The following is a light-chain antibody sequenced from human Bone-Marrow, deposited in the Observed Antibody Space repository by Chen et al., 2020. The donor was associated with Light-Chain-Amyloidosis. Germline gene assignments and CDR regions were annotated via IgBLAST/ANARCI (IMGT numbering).Light chain of an antibody. CDR2: RDT. CDR3: QSADSSGNYEVI. CDR1: DLPTKY. Sequence: SYDMTKPPSVSLSTGQTVRIHCSGDDLPTKYAYWYQKKPGQAPVLVIHRDTERHSGSAERFSGYSSGITATLTISGVQEEAEAAYHCQSADSSGNYEVIFGGGTKLTFL. V-gene: IGLV3-25*02. J-gene: IGLJ2*01.